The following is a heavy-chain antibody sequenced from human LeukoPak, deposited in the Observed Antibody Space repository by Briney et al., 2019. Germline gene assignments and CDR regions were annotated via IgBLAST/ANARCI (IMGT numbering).Heavy chain of an antibody. V-gene: IGHV4-4*02. D-gene: IGHD3-22*01. Sequence: SSETLSLTCSVSIGSISSSKWWSWVRQSPVKGLEWIGEIYLYGTTNYNPSFTSRVTISVDTSKNQFSLKLSSVTAADTAVYYCARDLNTYYYDSSGYYFDYWGQGTLVTVSS. J-gene: IGHJ4*02. CDR2: IYLYGTT. CDR1: IGSISSSKW. CDR3: ARDLNTYYYDSSGYYFDY.